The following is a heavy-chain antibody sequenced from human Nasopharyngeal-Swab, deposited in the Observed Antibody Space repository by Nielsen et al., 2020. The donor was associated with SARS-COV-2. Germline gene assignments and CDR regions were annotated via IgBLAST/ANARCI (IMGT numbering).Heavy chain of an antibody. V-gene: IGHV5-51*01. D-gene: IGHD4-17*01. Sequence: NVSCKGSGYSFTSYWIGWVRQMPGKGLEWMGIIYPGDSDTRYSPSFQGQVTISADKSISTAYLQWSSLKASDTAMYYCARLVSTTVTTTYFDYWGQGTLVTVSS. CDR2: IYPGDSDT. CDR3: ARLVSTTVTTTYFDY. J-gene: IGHJ4*02. CDR1: GYSFTSYW.